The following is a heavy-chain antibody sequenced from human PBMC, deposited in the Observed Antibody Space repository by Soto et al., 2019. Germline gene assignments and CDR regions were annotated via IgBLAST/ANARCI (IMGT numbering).Heavy chain of an antibody. J-gene: IGHJ3*01. CDR1: GGTFSSYA. D-gene: IGHD3-22*01. V-gene: IGHV1-69*06. CDR3: ARARGMIVVVSDDAFDF. CDR2: IIPIFGTA. Sequence: QVQLVQSGAEVKKPGSSVKVSCKASGGTFSSYAISWVRQAPGQGLEWMGGIIPIFGTANYAKKFQGRVTITADKSTSTDYMELSSVRSEDTAVYYCARARGMIVVVSDDAFDFWGQGTIVTVSS.